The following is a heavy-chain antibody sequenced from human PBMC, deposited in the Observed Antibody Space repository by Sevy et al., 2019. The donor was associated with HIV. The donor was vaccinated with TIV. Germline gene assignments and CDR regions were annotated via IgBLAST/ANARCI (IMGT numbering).Heavy chain of an antibody. V-gene: IGHV1-18*01. CDR3: ARDRGYCSGGSCYIQQ. CDR2: INTNNGNA. Sequence: ASVKVSCRASGYTFTSNGIAWVRQAPGQGLEWMGWINTNNGNANYAQKYQGRVTMTTDTSTSTGYMELRSLRSDDKAMYYCARDRGYCSGGSCYIQQWGQGTLVTVSS. CDR1: GYTFTSNG. J-gene: IGHJ1*01. D-gene: IGHD2-15*01.